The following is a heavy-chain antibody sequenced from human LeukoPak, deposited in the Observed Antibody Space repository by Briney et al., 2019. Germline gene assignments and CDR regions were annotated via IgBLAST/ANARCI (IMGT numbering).Heavy chain of an antibody. CDR1: VYTFTSYY. J-gene: IGHJ5*02. CDR3: ARDNSVGDNAWWFDA. CDR2: INPTGGST. D-gene: IGHD1-26*01. Sequence: ASVKVSCKPSVYTFTSYYMHWVRQAPGQGLEWMGLINPTGGSTGYAQKFQGRVTMTRDMSTSTDYMELSSLRSEDTAIYYCARDNSVGDNAWWFDAWGQGTLVTVSS. V-gene: IGHV1-46*01.